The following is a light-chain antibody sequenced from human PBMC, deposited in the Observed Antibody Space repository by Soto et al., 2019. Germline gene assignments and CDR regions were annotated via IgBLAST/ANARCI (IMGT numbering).Light chain of an antibody. CDR3: QQRSNWPWT. CDR2: DAS. Sequence: EIVLTQSPATLSLSPGERATLSWWASQSVSSYLAWYQHKPGQAPRLLIYDASNRATGIPARFSGSGSGTDFTLTISSLEPEDFAVYYCQQRSNWPWTFGQGTKVDIK. J-gene: IGKJ1*01. CDR1: QSVSSY. V-gene: IGKV3-11*01.